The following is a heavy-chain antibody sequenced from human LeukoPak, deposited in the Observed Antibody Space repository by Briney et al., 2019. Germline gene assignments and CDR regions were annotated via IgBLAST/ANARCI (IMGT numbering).Heavy chain of an antibody. CDR3: AKDQQYYYGSGSYRIPSDV. D-gene: IGHD3-10*01. J-gene: IGHJ3*01. Sequence: GGSLRLSCAASGFTFSSYWMSWVRQAPGKGLEWVANIKQDGSEKYYVDSVKGRFTISRDNAKNSLYLQMNSLRAEDTAVHYCAKDQQYYYGSGSYRIPSDVWGQGTMVTVSS. V-gene: IGHV3-7*03. CDR2: IKQDGSEK. CDR1: GFTFSSYW.